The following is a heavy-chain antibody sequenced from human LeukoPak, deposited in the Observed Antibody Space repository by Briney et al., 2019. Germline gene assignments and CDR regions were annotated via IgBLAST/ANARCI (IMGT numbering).Heavy chain of an antibody. D-gene: IGHD1-1*01. V-gene: IGHV4-39*07. CDR2: IYYSGST. J-gene: IGHJ3*02. CDR3: AGRRLGTDAFDI. Sequence: SETLSLTCTVSGGSISSSSYYWGWIRQPPGKGLEWIGSIYYSGSTYYNPSLKSRVTISVDTSKNQFSLKLSSVTAADTAVYYCAGRRLGTDAFDIWGQGTMVTVSS. CDR1: GGSISSSSYY.